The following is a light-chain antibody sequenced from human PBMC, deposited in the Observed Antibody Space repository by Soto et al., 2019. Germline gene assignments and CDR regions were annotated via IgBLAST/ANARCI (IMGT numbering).Light chain of an antibody. V-gene: IGKV3-20*01. J-gene: IGKJ4*01. CDR3: QQYGSSPLT. CDR1: QSVSSSY. CDR2: GAS. Sequence: EIALTQSPGTLSLSPGERATLSCRASQSVSSSYLAWYPQKPGQAPRLLIYGASSRSTGIPDRFSGRGSGTDFTLTISRLEPEDVAVYYCQQYGSSPLTFGGGTKVEIK.